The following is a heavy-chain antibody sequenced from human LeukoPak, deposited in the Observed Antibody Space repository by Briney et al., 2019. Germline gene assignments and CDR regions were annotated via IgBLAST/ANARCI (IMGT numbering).Heavy chain of an antibody. J-gene: IGHJ4*02. CDR1: GFTFSSYS. V-gene: IGHV3-48*01. Sequence: HPGGSLRLSCAASGFTFSSYSMNWVRQAPGKGLEWISYITASSNTIYYADSVKGRFTISRDNAKNSLYLQMNSLRAEDTAVYYCATSNGHLDNWGQGTLVTVSS. D-gene: IGHD2/OR15-2a*01. CDR2: ITASSNTI. CDR3: ATSNGHLDN.